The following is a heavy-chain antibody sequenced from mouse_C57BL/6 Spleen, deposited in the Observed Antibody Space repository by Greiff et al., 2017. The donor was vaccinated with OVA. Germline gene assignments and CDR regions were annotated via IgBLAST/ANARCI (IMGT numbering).Heavy chain of an antibody. CDR2: ISSGSSTI. J-gene: IGHJ3*01. Sequence: EVKLVESGGGLVKPGGSLKLSCTASGFTFSDYGMHWVRQAPEKGLEWVAYISSGSSTIYYADTVKGRFTISRDNAKNTLFLQMTSLRSEDKARYYCARDDGYGFAYWGQGTLVTVSA. CDR3: ARDDGYGFAY. V-gene: IGHV5-17*01. CDR1: GFTFSDYG. D-gene: IGHD2-3*01.